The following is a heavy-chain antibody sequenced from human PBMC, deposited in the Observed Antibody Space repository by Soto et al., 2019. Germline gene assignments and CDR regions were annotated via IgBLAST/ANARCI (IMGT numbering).Heavy chain of an antibody. Sequence: PGGSLRLSCAASGFTFSSYAMSWVRQAPGKGLEWVSAISGSGGSTYYADSVKGRLTISRDNSKNTLYLQMNSLRAEDTAVYYCAKGRVGTPGGAGQYYYYYYGMDVWGQGTTVTVSS. CDR3: AKGRVGTPGGAGQYYYYYYGMDV. D-gene: IGHD1-26*01. CDR2: ISGSGGST. V-gene: IGHV3-23*01. J-gene: IGHJ6*02. CDR1: GFTFSSYA.